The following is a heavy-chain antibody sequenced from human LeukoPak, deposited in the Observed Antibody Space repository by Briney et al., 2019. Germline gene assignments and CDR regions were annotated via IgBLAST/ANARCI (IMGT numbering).Heavy chain of an antibody. CDR2: IYIDGSST. J-gene: IGHJ4*02. CDR3: ASSSSGYFFDY. D-gene: IGHD3-22*01. V-gene: IGHV3-74*01. CDR1: GFTFSSYA. Sequence: GGSLRLSCAASGFTFSSYAMSWVRQAPGKGLVWVSRIYIDGSSTSYADSVKGRFTISRDNAKNTLYLQLNSLRAEDTAVYYCASSSSGYFFDYWGQGILVTVSS.